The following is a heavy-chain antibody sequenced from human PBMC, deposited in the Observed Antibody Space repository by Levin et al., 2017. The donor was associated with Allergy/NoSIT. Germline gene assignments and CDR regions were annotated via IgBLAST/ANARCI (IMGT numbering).Heavy chain of an antibody. J-gene: IGHJ4*02. CDR2: INPDGTST. CDR1: GFSLSSYW. V-gene: IGHV3-74*01. CDR3: VRGAPFDS. Sequence: QLGESLKISCAASGFSLSSYWMHWVRQGSGKGLVWVSRINPDGTSTGYADSVQGRFTISRDTAKNTVDLQMNSLRAEDTAMYYCVRGAPFDSWGQGTLVTVSS.